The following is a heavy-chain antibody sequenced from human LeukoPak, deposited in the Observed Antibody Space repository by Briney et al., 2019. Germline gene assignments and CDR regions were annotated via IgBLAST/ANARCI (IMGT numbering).Heavy chain of an antibody. Sequence: GASLRLSCVGSGFTFSDHFMSWIRQVPGKEPEWLSYINSKGDNILYRDSVKGRFTISRDNAENSLYLQMNSLKAEDTAVYYCATSRVFDYWGQGALVIVSS. CDR1: GFTFSDHF. CDR2: INSKGDNI. V-gene: IGHV3-11*04. J-gene: IGHJ4*02. CDR3: ATSRVFDY.